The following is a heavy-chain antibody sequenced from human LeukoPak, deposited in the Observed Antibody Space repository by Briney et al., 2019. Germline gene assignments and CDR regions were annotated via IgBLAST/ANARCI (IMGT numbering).Heavy chain of an antibody. Sequence: SETLSLTCTVSGDSISHYYWSWIRQPPGKGLEWIGYIYYSGNTHYNPSLKSRVTISVDTSNNQFSPKLSSVTAADTAVYYCARRVISEISIDKGNWLDPWGQGTLVTVSS. J-gene: IGHJ5*02. D-gene: IGHD3-3*01. V-gene: IGHV4-59*08. CDR1: GDSISHYY. CDR3: ARRVISEISIDKGNWLDP. CDR2: IYYSGNT.